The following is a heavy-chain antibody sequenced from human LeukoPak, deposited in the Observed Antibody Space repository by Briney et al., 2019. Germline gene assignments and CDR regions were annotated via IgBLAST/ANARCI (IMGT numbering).Heavy chain of an antibody. CDR3: ARDSNAYSSSPFDY. V-gene: IGHV3-21*01. Sequence: GGSLRLSCAASGFTFSSYSMNWVRQAPGKGLEWVSSISSSSSYIYYADSVKGRFTISRDNAKNSLYLQMNSLRAEDTAVYYCARDSNAYSSSPFDYWGQGTLVPVSS. J-gene: IGHJ4*02. D-gene: IGHD6-6*01. CDR1: GFTFSSYS. CDR2: ISSSSSYI.